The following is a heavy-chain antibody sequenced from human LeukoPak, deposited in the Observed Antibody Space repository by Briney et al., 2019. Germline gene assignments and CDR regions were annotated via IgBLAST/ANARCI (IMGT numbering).Heavy chain of an antibody. Sequence: GGSLRLTCAASGFTFSSYGMNWVRQAPGKGLEWVSSISSRSSYIYYADSVKGRFTISRDNAKNSLYLELHSLRAEDTAVYYCARQYYDIWSGYYTADYYFDYWGQGTLVTVSS. J-gene: IGHJ4*02. CDR3: ARQYYDIWSGYYTADYYFDY. D-gene: IGHD3-3*01. V-gene: IGHV3-21*06. CDR1: GFTFSSYG. CDR2: ISSRSSYI.